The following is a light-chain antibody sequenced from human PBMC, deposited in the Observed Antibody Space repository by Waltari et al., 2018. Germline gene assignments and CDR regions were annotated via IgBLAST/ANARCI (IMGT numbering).Light chain of an antibody. CDR1: QSVSNF. J-gene: IGKJ4*01. CDR3: QQRANWPPLT. V-gene: IGKV3-11*01. Sequence: EIVLTQSPATLSLSPGERATLSCRASQSVSNFLAWYQHKPGQAPRLLIYHASNRATGIPNRFSGRGSGTDFTLTISSLEPGDSAVYYCQQRANWPPLTFGGGTRVEI. CDR2: HAS.